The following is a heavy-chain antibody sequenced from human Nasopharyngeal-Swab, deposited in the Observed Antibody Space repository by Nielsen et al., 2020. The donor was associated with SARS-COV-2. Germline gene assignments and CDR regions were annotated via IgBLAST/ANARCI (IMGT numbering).Heavy chain of an antibody. CDR2: SSAYNSNT. V-gene: IGHV1-18*01. Sequence: ASVKVSCKASGYTFINYGITWVRQAPGQGLEWMGWSSAYNSNTNYAQKFQGRVTMTTDTFTNTAYMELRSLRSDDTAVYYCARKRGEQWLSQFDYWGQGTLVTVSS. J-gene: IGHJ4*02. CDR3: ARKRGEQWLSQFDY. D-gene: IGHD6-19*01. CDR1: GYTFINYG.